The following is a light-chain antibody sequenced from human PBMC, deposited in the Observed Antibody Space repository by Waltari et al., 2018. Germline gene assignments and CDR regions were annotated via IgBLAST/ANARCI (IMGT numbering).Light chain of an antibody. CDR3: QQRSNWPWT. CDR2: DES. J-gene: IGKJ1*01. V-gene: IGKV3-11*01. CDR1: QSVNSY. Sequence: EIVLTQSPATLSLSPGERATLSCRASQSVNSYLAWYQQKPGQDPRLLIYDESNRATGIPARFSGSGSGTDFTLTISSLEPEDFAVYYCQQRSNWPWTFGQGTKVEIK.